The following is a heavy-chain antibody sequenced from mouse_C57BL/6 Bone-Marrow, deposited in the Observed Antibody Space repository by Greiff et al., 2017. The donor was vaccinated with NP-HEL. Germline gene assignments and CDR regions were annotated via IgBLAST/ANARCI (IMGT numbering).Heavy chain of an antibody. D-gene: IGHD1-1*01. J-gene: IGHJ3*01. CDR2: IYPGSGST. CDR3: ARDYGSSYAWFAY. V-gene: IGHV1-55*01. CDR1: GYTFTSYW. Sequence: QVQLQQPGAELVKPGASVKMSCKASGYTFTSYWITWVKPRPGQGLEWIGDIYPGSGSTNYNEKFKSKATLTVDTSSSTAYMQLSSLTSEDSAVYYCARDYGSSYAWFAYWGQGTLVTVSA.